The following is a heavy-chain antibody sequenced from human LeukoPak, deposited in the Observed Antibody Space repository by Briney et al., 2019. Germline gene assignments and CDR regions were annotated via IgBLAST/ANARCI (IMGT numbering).Heavy chain of an antibody. J-gene: IGHJ5*02. V-gene: IGHV3-30*02. CDR3: AKDRGDYTDWLDP. CDR2: IRYDGNNK. D-gene: IGHD4-17*01. Sequence: GGSLRLSCGASGFTFSNYGMLWVRQAPGKGLDWVAFIRYDGNNKLYADSVKGRFTISRDNSKNTLYLLMNSPRPEDTAVYYCAKDRGDYTDWLDPWGQGTLVTVSS. CDR1: GFTFSNYG.